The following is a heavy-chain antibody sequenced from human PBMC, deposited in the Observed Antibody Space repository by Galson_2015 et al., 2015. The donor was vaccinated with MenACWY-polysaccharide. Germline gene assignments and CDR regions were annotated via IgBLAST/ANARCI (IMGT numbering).Heavy chain of an antibody. Sequence: SVKVSCKASGYTFTSYGISWVRQAPGQGLEWMGWISAYNGNTNYAQKLQGRVTMTTDTSTSTAYMELRSLRSDDTAVYYCARGPGEYSSSSRYYYYGMDVWGQGTTVTVSS. CDR1: GYTFTSYG. CDR3: ARGPGEYSSSSRYYYYGMDV. D-gene: IGHD6-6*01. CDR2: ISAYNGNT. V-gene: IGHV1-18*01. J-gene: IGHJ6*02.